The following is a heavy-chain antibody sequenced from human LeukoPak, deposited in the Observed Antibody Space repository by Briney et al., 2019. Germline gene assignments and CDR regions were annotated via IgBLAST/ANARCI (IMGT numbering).Heavy chain of an antibody. D-gene: IGHD3-10*01. V-gene: IGHV3-21*04. Sequence: GGSLRLSCAASGFTFSSYSMNWVRQAPGKGLEWVSCISNTNSYIYYADSVKGRFTISRDNAKNSLYLQMNSLRAEDTALYYCARDLRGKGYWGQGTLVTVSS. J-gene: IGHJ4*02. CDR2: ISNTNSYI. CDR1: GFTFSSYS. CDR3: ARDLRGKGY.